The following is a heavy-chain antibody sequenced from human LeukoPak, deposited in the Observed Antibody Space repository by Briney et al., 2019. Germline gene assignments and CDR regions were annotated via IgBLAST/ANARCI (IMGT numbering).Heavy chain of an antibody. CDR2: IYTSGSC. Sequence: SETLSLTCTVSGDSISSYYWSWIRHPAGKGLEWIGRIYTSGSCDYNSSLKSRVTMSVDMSKNQFSLKLSSVTAADTAVYYCASLYYWFDPWGQGTLVTVSS. CDR1: GDSISSYY. CDR3: ASLYYWFDP. J-gene: IGHJ5*02. D-gene: IGHD1-26*01. V-gene: IGHV4-4*07.